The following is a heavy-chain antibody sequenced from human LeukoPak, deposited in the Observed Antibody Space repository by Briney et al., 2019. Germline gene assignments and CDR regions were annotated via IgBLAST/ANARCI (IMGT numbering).Heavy chain of an antibody. CDR3: ARDTSTVTNREFDY. CDR2: INSDTRNI. Sequence: AGSLRLSCAASGFTFSSYNMNWVRQAPGKGLEWVSLINSDTRNIPYADSVKGRFTIYRDNAKNSVFLQMNSLRAEDTAVYYCARDTSTVTNREFDYWGQGTLVTVSS. V-gene: IGHV3-21*01. D-gene: IGHD4-17*01. J-gene: IGHJ4*02. CDR1: GFTFSSYN.